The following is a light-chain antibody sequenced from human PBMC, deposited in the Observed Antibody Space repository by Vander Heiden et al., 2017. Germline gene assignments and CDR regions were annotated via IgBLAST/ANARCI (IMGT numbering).Light chain of an antibody. V-gene: IGKV4-1*01. CDR2: WAS. Sequence: DIVMTQSPDSLAVSLGERATINCKSNQSVLYSSKNKNYLSWYQQKPGQPPKLLIYWASTRESGVPDRFSGSGSGTDFTLTISSLQAEDVAVYYCQQDDSTPLTFGGGTKVEIK. CDR3: QQDDSTPLT. CDR1: QSVLYSSKNKNY. J-gene: IGKJ4*01.